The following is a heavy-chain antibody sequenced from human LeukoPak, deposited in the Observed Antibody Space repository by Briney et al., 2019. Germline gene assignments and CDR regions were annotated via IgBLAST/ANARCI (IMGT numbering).Heavy chain of an antibody. CDR1: GFTFSSYA. Sequence: PGGSLRLSCAASGFTFSSYAMRWVRQAPGKGLEWVAVISYDGSNKYYADSVKGRFTISRDNSKNTLYLQMNSLRAEDTAVYYCASSGYSYGAYWGQGTLVTVSS. CDR2: ISYDGSNK. D-gene: IGHD5-18*01. V-gene: IGHV3-30*04. CDR3: ASSGYSYGAY. J-gene: IGHJ4*02.